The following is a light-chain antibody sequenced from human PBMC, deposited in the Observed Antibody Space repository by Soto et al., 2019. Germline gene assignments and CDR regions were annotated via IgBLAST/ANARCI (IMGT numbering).Light chain of an antibody. CDR2: EVT. CDR1: SSDVGGYNY. V-gene: IGLV2-8*01. Sequence: QSALTQPPSASGSPGQSVAISCSGTSSDVGGYNYVSWYQQHPGKAPKLMLYEVTKRPSGFPDRFSGSKSGNTASLTDSGLQAEDEVDYYLSSFASSKNVIFGGGTQLPVL. CDR3: SSFASSKNVI. J-gene: IGLJ2*01.